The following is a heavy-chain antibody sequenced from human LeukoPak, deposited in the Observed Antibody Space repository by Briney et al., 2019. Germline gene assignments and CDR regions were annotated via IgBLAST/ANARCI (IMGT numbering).Heavy chain of an antibody. CDR1: GFTFSSYA. J-gene: IGHJ4*02. CDR3: ARGVRTVDS. Sequence: GRSLRLSCAASGFTFSSYAMHWVRQAPGKGLERVAVISYDGSIKYYADSVKGRFTISRDNTKNTLYLQMNSLRAEDTAVYYCARGVRTVDSWGQGTLVTVSS. V-gene: IGHV3-30*01. CDR2: ISYDGSIK. D-gene: IGHD2-2*01.